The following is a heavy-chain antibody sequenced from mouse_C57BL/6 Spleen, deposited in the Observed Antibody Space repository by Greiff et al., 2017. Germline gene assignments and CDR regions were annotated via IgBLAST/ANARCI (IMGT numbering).Heavy chain of an antibody. J-gene: IGHJ2*01. V-gene: IGHV5-9*01. CDR2: ISGGGGNT. D-gene: IGHD2-10*02. CDR1: GFTFSSYT. Sequence: EVKLVESGGGLVKPGGSLKLSCAASGFTFSSYTMSWVRQTPEKRLEWVATISGGGGNTYYPDSVKGRFTISRDNAKNTLYLQMSSLRSEDTALYYCARLGYGNYGFDYWCQGTTLTVSS. CDR3: ARLGYGNYGFDY.